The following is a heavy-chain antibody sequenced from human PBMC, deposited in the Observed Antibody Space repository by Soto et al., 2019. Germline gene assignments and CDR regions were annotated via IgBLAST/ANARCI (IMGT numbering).Heavy chain of an antibody. D-gene: IGHD1-26*01. CDR2: IYHSGTT. CDR1: GGSISSTNW. CDR3: ARGVGVAYYFDY. J-gene: IGHJ4*02. Sequence: SETLSLTCAVSGGSISSTNWWTWVRQSPGRVLEWIGEIYHSGTTNYSPSLKSRVNMAVDTSTNQVSLTLNSVTAADTAVYYCARGVGVAYYFDYWGPGILVTVSS. V-gene: IGHV4-4*02.